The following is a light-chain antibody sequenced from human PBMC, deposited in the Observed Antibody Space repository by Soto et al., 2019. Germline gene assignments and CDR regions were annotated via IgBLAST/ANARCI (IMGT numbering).Light chain of an antibody. CDR3: SSYAGSSNV. V-gene: IGLV2-14*02. Sequence: QSALTQPASVSGSPGQSITVSCTGTSSDVGAYNLVSWYQQHPGKAPRLIIYEVNKRPSGVPDRFSGSKSGNTASLTVSGLQAEDEADYYCSSYAGSSNVFGTGTKLTVL. CDR1: SSDVGAYNL. CDR2: EVN. J-gene: IGLJ1*01.